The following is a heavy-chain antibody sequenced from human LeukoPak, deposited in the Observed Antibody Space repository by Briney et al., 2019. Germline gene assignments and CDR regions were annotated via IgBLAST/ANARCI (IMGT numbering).Heavy chain of an antibody. CDR1: GFTFNSYG. J-gene: IGHJ5*02. V-gene: IGHV3-33*06. D-gene: IGHD2-15*01. CDR2: IWYDGSNK. Sequence: GRSLRLSCAASGFTFNSYGIHWVRQAPGKGLEWVAFIWYDGSNKYYADSVKGRFTISRDNSKNTLYLQMNSLRAEDTAVYYCAKDGDYIGPWGQGTLVTVSS. CDR3: AKDGDYIGP.